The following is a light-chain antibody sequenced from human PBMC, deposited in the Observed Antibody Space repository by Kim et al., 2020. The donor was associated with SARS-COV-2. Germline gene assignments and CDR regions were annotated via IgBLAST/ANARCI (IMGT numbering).Light chain of an antibody. CDR1: QSINSRY. CDR3: QQYGSSPFT. V-gene: IGKV3-20*01. CDR2: GAS. J-gene: IGKJ5*01. Sequence: DIVLTQSPGTLSLSPGERATLSCRASQSINSRYLTWYQQKSGQAPRLLIYGASSRATYIPDRFSGSGSGTDFTLTISTLEPEDSAVYYCQQYGSSPFTFGQGTRLE.